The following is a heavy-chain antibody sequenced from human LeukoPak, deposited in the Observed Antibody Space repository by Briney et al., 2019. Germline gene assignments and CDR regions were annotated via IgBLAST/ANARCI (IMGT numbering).Heavy chain of an antibody. CDR2: ISGYNGNT. J-gene: IGHJ3*02. Sequence: ASVKVSCKASGYTFTSYGISWVRQAPGHGPEWMGWISGYNGNTKYAQKFQGRVTMTTDTSTNTAYMGLRSLRSDDTAVYYCARPRSSGWYLAFDIWGQGTMVTVSS. CDR3: ARPRSSGWYLAFDI. CDR1: GYTFTSYG. D-gene: IGHD6-19*01. V-gene: IGHV1-18*01.